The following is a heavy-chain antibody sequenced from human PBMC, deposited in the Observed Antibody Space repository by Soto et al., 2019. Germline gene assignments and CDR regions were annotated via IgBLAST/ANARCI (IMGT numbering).Heavy chain of an antibody. CDR2: ISGSGGST. CDR1: GFTFSSYG. J-gene: IGHJ5*02. Sequence: EVQLLESGGGLVQPGGSLRLSCAASGFTFSSYGMSWVRQAPGKGLEWVSAISGSGGSTYYADSVKGRFTISRDNSKNTLYLQMNSLRAEDTAVYYCAKDHDYGDYVGVNWFDPWGQGTLVTVS. V-gene: IGHV3-23*01. D-gene: IGHD4-17*01. CDR3: AKDHDYGDYVGVNWFDP.